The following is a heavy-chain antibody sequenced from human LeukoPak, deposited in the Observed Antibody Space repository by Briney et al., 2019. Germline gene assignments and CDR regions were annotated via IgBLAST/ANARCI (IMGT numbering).Heavy chain of an antibody. CDR1: GFTFSGSA. Sequence: SGGSLRLSCAASGFTFSGSAMHWVRQASGKGLEWVGRIRSKANSYATAYAASVKGRFTISRDDSKNTAYLQMNSLKTEDTAVYYCTRTDSSGYYYKSWGQGTLVTVSS. CDR2: IRSKANSYAT. CDR3: TRTDSSGYYYKS. D-gene: IGHD3-22*01. J-gene: IGHJ5*02. V-gene: IGHV3-73*01.